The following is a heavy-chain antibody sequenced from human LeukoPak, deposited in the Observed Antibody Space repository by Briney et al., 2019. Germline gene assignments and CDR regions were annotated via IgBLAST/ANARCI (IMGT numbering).Heavy chain of an antibody. CDR3: AKDILGRGVTATSTRIDY. J-gene: IGHJ4*02. CDR2: ISWNSGSI. D-gene: IGHD2-21*02. CDR1: GFTFDDYA. V-gene: IGHV3-9*01. Sequence: SLRLSCAASGFTFDDYAMHWVRQAPGKGLEWVSGISWNSGSIGYADSVKGRFTISRDNAKNSLYLQMNSPRAEDTALYYCAKDILGRGVTATSTRIDYWGQGTLVTVSS.